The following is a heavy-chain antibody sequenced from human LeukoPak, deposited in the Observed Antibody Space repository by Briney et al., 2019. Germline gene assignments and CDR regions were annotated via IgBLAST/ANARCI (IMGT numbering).Heavy chain of an antibody. CDR2: IKQDGSEK. D-gene: IGHD3-3*01. J-gene: IGHJ6*02. CDR1: GFTFSNYW. CDR3: ARDTFAYYDFWSGYPTHGMDV. Sequence: GGSLRLSCAASGFTFSNYWMSWVRQAPGEGLEWVANIKQDGSEKYYVDSEKGRFTISRDNAKNSLYLQMNSLRVEDTAVYYCARDTFAYYDFWSGYPTHGMDVWGQGTTVTVSS. V-gene: IGHV3-7*01.